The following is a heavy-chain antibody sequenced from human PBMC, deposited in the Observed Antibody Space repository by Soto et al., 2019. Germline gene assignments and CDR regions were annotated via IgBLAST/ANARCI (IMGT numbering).Heavy chain of an antibody. D-gene: IGHD1-1*01. Sequence: EVQLVESGGGLVQPGGSLRLSCAASGFSFSYYGMNWVRQAPGKGLEWVSYSSTSSSNIYYANSVKGRFTISRDNAKNSLSLQMNSLRAADTAVYYCARETSTGNYYMDVWGKGTTVTVSS. CDR1: GFSFSYYG. V-gene: IGHV3-48*01. CDR2: SSTSSSNI. J-gene: IGHJ6*03. CDR3: ARETSTGNYYMDV.